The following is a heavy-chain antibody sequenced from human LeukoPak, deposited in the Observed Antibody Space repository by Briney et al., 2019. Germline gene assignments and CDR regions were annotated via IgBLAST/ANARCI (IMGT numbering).Heavy chain of an antibody. CDR1: GFTFSTYG. CDR2: IRYDGSNK. Sequence: GGSLRLSCAASGFTFSTYGMHWVRQAPGKGLEWEAFIRYDGSNKYYADSVKGRFTISRDNSKNSLYLQMNSLRAEDTAVYYCARVEVRDGYRRWDYWGQGTLVTVSS. CDR3: ARVEVRDGYRRWDY. J-gene: IGHJ4*02. V-gene: IGHV3-30*02. D-gene: IGHD5-24*01.